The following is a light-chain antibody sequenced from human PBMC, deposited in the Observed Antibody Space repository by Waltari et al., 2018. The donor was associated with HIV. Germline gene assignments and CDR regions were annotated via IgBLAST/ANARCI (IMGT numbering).Light chain of an antibody. CDR1: SSDVGSYSF. CDR3: WSYAGSSTII. Sequence: QSALTQPASVSGSPGQSLPLSCTGTSSDVGSYSFVSWYQLHPGKAPKLIIYEDNKRPSGVSDRFSGSKSGYTASLTISGLQAEDEADYCCWSYAGSSTIIFGGGTKLTVL. CDR2: EDN. J-gene: IGLJ2*01. V-gene: IGLV2-23*01.